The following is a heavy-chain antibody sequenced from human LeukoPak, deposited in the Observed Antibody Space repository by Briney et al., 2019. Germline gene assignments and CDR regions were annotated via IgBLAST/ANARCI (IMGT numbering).Heavy chain of an antibody. Sequence: GGSLRLSCAASGFPFSTYWMSWVRQAPGKGLEWVSYISSSGSTIYYADSVKGRFTISRDNAKNSLYMQMNSLRAEDTAVYYCAREAIYYDSSGYYYDLDYWGQGTLVTVSS. CDR1: GFPFSTYW. J-gene: IGHJ4*02. CDR2: ISSSGSTI. D-gene: IGHD3-22*01. CDR3: AREAIYYDSSGYYYDLDY. V-gene: IGHV3-48*04.